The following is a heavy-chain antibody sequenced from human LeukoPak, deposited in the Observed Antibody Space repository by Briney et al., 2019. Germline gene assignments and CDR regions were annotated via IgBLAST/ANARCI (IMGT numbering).Heavy chain of an antibody. J-gene: IGHJ6*03. Sequence: PSQTLSLTCTVPGGSISSYYWSWIRQPPGKGLEWIGHIYYSGSTNYNPPLKSRVTISVDTSKSQVSLKLSSVTAADTAVYYCARDRLGYDFWSGSNSSRKYYYYMDVWGKGTTVTVSS. CDR3: ARDRLGYDFWSGSNSSRKYYYYMDV. V-gene: IGHV4-59*01. CDR2: IYYSGST. CDR1: GGSISSYY. D-gene: IGHD3-3*01.